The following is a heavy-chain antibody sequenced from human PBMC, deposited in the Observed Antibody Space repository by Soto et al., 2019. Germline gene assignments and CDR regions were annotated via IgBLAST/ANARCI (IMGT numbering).Heavy chain of an antibody. CDR1: GGTFSSYA. D-gene: IGHD4-17*01. CDR3: ARGRPDYGDYVSYWFDP. Sequence: QVQLVQSGAEVKKPGSSVKVSCKASGGTFSSYAISWVRQAPGQGRGWMGGIIPIFGTANYAQKFQGRVTITADESTSTAYMELSSLRSEDTAVYYCARGRPDYGDYVSYWFDPWGQGTLVTVSS. V-gene: IGHV1-69*12. J-gene: IGHJ5*02. CDR2: IIPIFGTA.